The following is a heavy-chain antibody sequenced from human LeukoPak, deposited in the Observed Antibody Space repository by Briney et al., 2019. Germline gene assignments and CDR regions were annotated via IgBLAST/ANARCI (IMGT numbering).Heavy chain of an antibody. V-gene: IGHV3-74*01. CDR3: ATKQWLAPPPDS. D-gene: IGHD6-19*01. CDR2: INTDGTVT. CDR1: RFTFSKYW. J-gene: IGHJ4*02. Sequence: GGPLRLSCAASRFTFSKYWMLWVRQAAGKGLESVSRINTDGTVTTYADSVKGRFTVSRDNADNTMFLQMNSVRDEDTAVYYCATKQWLAPPPDSWGQGTPVTVSS.